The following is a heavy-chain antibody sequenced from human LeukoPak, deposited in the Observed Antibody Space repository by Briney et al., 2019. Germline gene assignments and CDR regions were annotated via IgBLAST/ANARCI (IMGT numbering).Heavy chain of an antibody. CDR1: GFTFSSYW. CDR3: ARDYTGYFP. J-gene: IGHJ5*02. Sequence: GGSLRLSCEASGFTFSSYWMSWVRQAPGKGLEWVANIKSDGSEKYYVDSVKGRFTISRDNAKNSLYLQMNSLRAEDTAVYYCARDYTGYFPWGQGTLVIVSS. CDR2: IKSDGSEK. V-gene: IGHV3-7*03. D-gene: IGHD3-9*01.